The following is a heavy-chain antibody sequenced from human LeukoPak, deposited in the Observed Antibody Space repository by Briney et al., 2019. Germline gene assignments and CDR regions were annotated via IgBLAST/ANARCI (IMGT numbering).Heavy chain of an antibody. J-gene: IGHJ4*02. CDR3: ATFYDSSGYFY. V-gene: IGHV1-2*02. D-gene: IGHD3-22*01. CDR2: INPNSGGT. CDR1: GYTFTGYY. Sequence: ASVKVSFKASGYTFTGYYMHWVRQAPGQGLEWMGGINPNSGGTNYAQKFQGRVTMTRDTSISTAYMELSRLRSDDPAVYYCATFYDSSGYFYWGQGTLVTVSS.